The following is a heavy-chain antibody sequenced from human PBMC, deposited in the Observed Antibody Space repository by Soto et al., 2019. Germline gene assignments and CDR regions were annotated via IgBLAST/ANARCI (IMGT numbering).Heavy chain of an antibody. V-gene: IGHV3-7*05. Sequence: EVQLVESGGGLVQPGGSLRLSCAASGFTFSSYWMSWVRQAPGKGLEWVANIKQDGSEKYYVDSVKGRFTISRDNAKNSLYLQMNSRRAEDTAVYYCARGRYSYGYYYYYYGMDVWGQGTTVTVSS. J-gene: IGHJ6*02. CDR1: GFTFSSYW. CDR2: IKQDGSEK. D-gene: IGHD5-18*01. CDR3: ARGRYSYGYYYYYYGMDV.